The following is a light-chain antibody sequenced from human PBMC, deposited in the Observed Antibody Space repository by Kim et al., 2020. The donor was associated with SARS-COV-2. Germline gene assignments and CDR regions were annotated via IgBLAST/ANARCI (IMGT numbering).Light chain of an antibody. CDR2: GAS. J-gene: IGKJ1*01. CDR1: QSISSN. Sequence: VYPGERATLSCRASQSISSNLAWYQQTPAQAPRLLIYGASTRATGVPARFGGSGSGTEFTLTISSLQSEDFGIYYCQLYNHWPLTFGQGTKVDIK. CDR3: QLYNHWPLT. V-gene: IGKV3-15*01.